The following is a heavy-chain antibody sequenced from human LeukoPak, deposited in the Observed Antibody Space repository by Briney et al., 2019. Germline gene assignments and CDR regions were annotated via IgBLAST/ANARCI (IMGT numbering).Heavy chain of an antibody. V-gene: IGHV4-61*08. D-gene: IGHD1-26*01. CDR2: TSYSGST. J-gene: IGHJ4*02. CDR1: GGSVSSGDYH. CDR3: TSGRGYSGSFFYYFDS. Sequence: PSETLSLTCTLSGGSVSSGDYHWSWIRQPPGKGLEWIGYTSYSGSTNYNPSLKSRITISIDTSKNQFFLKFSSVTAADTAVYFCTSGRGYSGSFFYYFDSWGQGTLATVSS.